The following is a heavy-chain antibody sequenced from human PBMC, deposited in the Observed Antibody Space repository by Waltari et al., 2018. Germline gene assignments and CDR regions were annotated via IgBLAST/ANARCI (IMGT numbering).Heavy chain of an antibody. D-gene: IGHD4-17*01. Sequence: QVQLVQSGAEVKKPGASVKVSCKASGYTFTSYDLNWVRQATGQGLEWMGWMNPNRGNTGYAQKFQGRVTITRNTSIRTAFMELSSLRSEDTAVYYCARVRGDYAAFDIWGQGTMVTVSS. CDR3: ARVRGDYAAFDI. J-gene: IGHJ3*02. CDR1: GYTFTSYD. CDR2: MNPNRGNT. V-gene: IGHV1-8*03.